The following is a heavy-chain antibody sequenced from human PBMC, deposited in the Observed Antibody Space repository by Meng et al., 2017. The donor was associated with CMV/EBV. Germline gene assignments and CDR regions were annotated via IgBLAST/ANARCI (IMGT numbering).Heavy chain of an antibody. Sequence: GSLRLSCTVSGYSISSGYYWGWSRQPPGKGLEWFGSIYHSGSTYYNPSLKSRVTISVDTSKNQFSLKLSSVTAADTAVYYCARCCLGDNYDFWSVNFNYYYYYGMDVWGQGTTVTVSS. CDR3: ARCCLGDNYDFWSVNFNYYYYYGMDV. D-gene: IGHD3-3*01. CDR2: IYHSGST. J-gene: IGHJ6*02. V-gene: IGHV4-38-2*02. CDR1: GYSISSGYY.